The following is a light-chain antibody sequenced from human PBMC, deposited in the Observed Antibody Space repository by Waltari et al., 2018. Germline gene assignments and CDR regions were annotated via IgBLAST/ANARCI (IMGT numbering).Light chain of an antibody. CDR1: SRDVGGYNY. CDR3: ASYASTRKV. CDR2: GVD. J-gene: IGLJ3*02. Sequence: QSALTQPPSASGSPGQSVTISCTGSSRDVGGYNYLSWYQQHPGKAPKLMIYGVDKRPSGVPDRFSGSKSGNTASLTVSGLQAEDEADYFCASYASTRKVFGGGTKLTVL. V-gene: IGLV2-8*01.